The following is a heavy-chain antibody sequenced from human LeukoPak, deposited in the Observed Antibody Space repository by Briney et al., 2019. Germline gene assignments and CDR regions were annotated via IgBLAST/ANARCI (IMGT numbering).Heavy chain of an antibody. CDR2: IYYTGST. D-gene: IGHD2-2*01. Sequence: SETLSLTCTVSGGSISNYYRSWIRQPPGKGLEWIGYIYYTGSTNYNPSLKSRVTISVDTSENQFSLKLSSVTAADTAVYYCARGLYCSSTSCYRFYYYYYMDVWGKGTTVTISS. CDR3: ARGLYCSSTSCYRFYYYYYMDV. CDR1: GGSISNYY. V-gene: IGHV4-59*01. J-gene: IGHJ6*03.